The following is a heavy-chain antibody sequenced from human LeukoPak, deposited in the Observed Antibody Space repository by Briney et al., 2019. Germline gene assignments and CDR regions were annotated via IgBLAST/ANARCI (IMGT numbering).Heavy chain of an antibody. CDR1: GFTFSSYA. D-gene: IGHD1-26*01. J-gene: IGHJ4*02. CDR3: AREHTSGSYGY. V-gene: IGHV3-30-3*01. Sequence: PGGSLRLSCAASGFTFSSYAMHWVRQAPGKGLEWVAVISHDGSSKFYADSVKGRYTISRDNSKNTLYLQMNSLRAEDTAVYYCAREHTSGSYGYWGQGTLVTVSS. CDR2: ISHDGSSK.